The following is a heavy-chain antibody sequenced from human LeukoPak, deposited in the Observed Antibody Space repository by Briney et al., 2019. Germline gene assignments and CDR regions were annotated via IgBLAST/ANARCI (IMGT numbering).Heavy chain of an antibody. V-gene: IGHV4-4*09. Sequence: PSETLSLTCTVSGGSISSYHWSWVRQPPGKGLEWIGYILTSGSTNYNPSLKSRLTISVDTSKNQFTLKVNSVTAADTAVYYCARVRVSGSYLYYFDSWRQGNLVTVSS. CDR1: GGSISSYH. J-gene: IGHJ4*02. CDR3: ARVRVSGSYLYYFDS. CDR2: ILTSGST. D-gene: IGHD1-26*01.